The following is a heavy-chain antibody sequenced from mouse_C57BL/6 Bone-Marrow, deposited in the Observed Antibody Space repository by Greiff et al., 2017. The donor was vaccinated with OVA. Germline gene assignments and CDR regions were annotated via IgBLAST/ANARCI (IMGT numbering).Heavy chain of an antibody. CDR1: GFSLTSYG. Sequence: VQGVESGPGLVQPSQSLSITCTVSGFSLTSYGVHWVRQSPGKGLEWLGVIWSGGSTDYNAAFISRLSISKDNSKSQVFFKMNSLQADDTAIYYCARDLITTVVADAMDYWGQGTSVTVSS. J-gene: IGHJ4*01. D-gene: IGHD1-1*01. V-gene: IGHV2-2*01. CDR2: IWSGGST. CDR3: ARDLITTVVADAMDY.